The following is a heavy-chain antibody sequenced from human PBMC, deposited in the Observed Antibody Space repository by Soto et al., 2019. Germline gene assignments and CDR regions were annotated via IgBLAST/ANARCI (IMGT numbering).Heavy chain of an antibody. CDR1: GFTFGDYA. CDR3: TREADVRYYYDSSGRHPPYYYYYYGMDV. J-gene: IGHJ6*02. D-gene: IGHD3-22*01. Sequence: HPGGSLRLSCTASGFTFGDYAMSWFRQAPGKGLEWVGFIRSKAYGGTTEYAASVKGRFTISRDDSKSIAYLQMNSLKTEDTAVYYCTREADVRYYYDSSGRHPPYYYYYYGMDVWGQGTTVTVSS. CDR2: IRSKAYGGTT. V-gene: IGHV3-49*03.